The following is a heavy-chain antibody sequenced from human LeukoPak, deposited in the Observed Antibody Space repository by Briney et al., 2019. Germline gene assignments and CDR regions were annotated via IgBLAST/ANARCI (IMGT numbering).Heavy chain of an antibody. CDR3: AKADPPMIVVVSDAFDI. CDR2: ISGSGGST. V-gene: IGHV3-23*01. J-gene: IGHJ3*02. Sequence: GGSLRLSCAASNFAFNTYAMTWVRQAPGKGLEWVSAISGSGGSTYYADSVKGRFTISRDNSKNTLYLQMNSLRAEDTAVYYCAKADPPMIVVVSDAFDIWGQGTMVTVSS. CDR1: NFAFNTYA. D-gene: IGHD3-22*01.